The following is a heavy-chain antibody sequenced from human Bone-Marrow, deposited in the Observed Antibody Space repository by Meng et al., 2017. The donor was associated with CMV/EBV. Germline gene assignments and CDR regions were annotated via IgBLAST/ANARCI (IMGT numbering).Heavy chain of an antibody. J-gene: IGHJ4*02. D-gene: IGHD2-2*01. CDR1: GLTFSPYW. Sequence: GGSLRLSCAASGLTFSPYWMHWVRQAPGKGLEWVSRINSDGTSTSYADSVKGRLTIYRDNAKNTAYLQMDSLRVEDTAVYYCARGGRYCSTMSCLELGNWGQGTLVTVSS. V-gene: IGHV3-74*01. CDR3: ARGGRYCSTMSCLELGN. CDR2: INSDGTST.